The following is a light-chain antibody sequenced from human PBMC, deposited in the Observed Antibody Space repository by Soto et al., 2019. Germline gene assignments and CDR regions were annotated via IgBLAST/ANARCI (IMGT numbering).Light chain of an antibody. V-gene: IGKV3-15*01. CDR3: QPYNDCRLT. Sequence: EKVMTQSPATLSVSPGERATLSCRASQSVSSNVAWFQQKSGRAPRLLIYGASTRATGIPARFSGSGSGTGFPLSNVSLQSEDFAVYYCQPYNDCRLTFGGGTRVEIK. CDR1: QSVSSN. CDR2: GAS. J-gene: IGKJ4*01.